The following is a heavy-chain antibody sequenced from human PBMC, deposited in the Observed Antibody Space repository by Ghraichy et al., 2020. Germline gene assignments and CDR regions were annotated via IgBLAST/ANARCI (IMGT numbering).Heavy chain of an antibody. J-gene: IGHJ4*02. Sequence: SETLSLTCTVSGYSISSGYYWGWIRQPPGKGLEWIGSIYHSGSTYYNPSLKSRVTISVDTSKNQFSLKLSSVTAADTAVYYCARDEVIYSGSYLVLSGVVDYWGQGTLVTVSS. CDR2: IYHSGST. CDR1: GYSISSGYY. V-gene: IGHV4-38-2*02. D-gene: IGHD1-26*01. CDR3: ARDEVIYSGSYLVLSGVVDY.